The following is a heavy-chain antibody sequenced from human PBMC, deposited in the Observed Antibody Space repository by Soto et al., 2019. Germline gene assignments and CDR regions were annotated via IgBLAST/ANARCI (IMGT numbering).Heavy chain of an antibody. J-gene: IGHJ6*02. CDR2: INHSGST. V-gene: IGHV4-34*01. Sequence: SETLSLTCAVYGGSFSCYYWGWIRQPPWKGLEWIGEINHSGSTNYNPSLKSRVTISVDTSKNQFSLKLSSVTAADTAVYYCARGGYYYGSGTSHPPYYYYGMDVWGQGTTVTVSS. CDR3: ARGGYYYGSGTSHPPYYYYGMDV. CDR1: GGSFSCYY. D-gene: IGHD3-10*01.